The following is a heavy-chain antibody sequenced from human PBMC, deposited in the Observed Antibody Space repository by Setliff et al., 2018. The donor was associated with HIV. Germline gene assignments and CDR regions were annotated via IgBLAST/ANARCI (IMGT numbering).Heavy chain of an antibody. CDR1: GGSINDYY. D-gene: IGHD2-21*02. V-gene: IGHV4-59*08. CDR3: ARLPPYCGGYCFNFDY. Sequence: TLSLTCTVSGGSINDYYWSWIRQPPGKGLEWIGYIYYSGSTNYNPSLKSRITISVDTSKSKFSLTLRSVTAADTAVYYCARLPPYCGGYCFNFDYWGQGKLVTVSS. CDR2: IYYSGST. J-gene: IGHJ4*02.